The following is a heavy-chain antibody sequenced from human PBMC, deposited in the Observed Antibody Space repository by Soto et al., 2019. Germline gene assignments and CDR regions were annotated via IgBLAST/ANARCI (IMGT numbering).Heavy chain of an antibody. CDR1: GGSFSGYY. CDR2: INHSGST. V-gene: IGHV4-34*01. D-gene: IGHD2-15*01. J-gene: IGHJ6*02. Sequence: SETLSLTCAVYGGSFSGYYWSWIRQPPGKGLEWIGEINHSGSTNYNPSLKSRVTISVDTSKNQFSLKLSSVTAADPAVYYCARGVAATYGMDVWGQGTTVT. CDR3: ARGVAATYGMDV.